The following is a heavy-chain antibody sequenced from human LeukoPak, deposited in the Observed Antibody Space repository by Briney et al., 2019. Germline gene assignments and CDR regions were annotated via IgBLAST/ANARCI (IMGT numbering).Heavy chain of an antibody. D-gene: IGHD3-22*01. J-gene: IGHJ4*02. CDR2: INPSGGRT. V-gene: IGHV1-46*01. CDR3: ARDPTYYYDSSGYYPIDY. Sequence: ASVKVSCKASGYTFTSYYMNWVGQARGQGGEWMGIINPSGGRTSYAQKFQGRGTMTRETSKRKVYMEMSSVRDEETAVYYCARDPTYYYDSSGYYPIDYWGQGTLVTVSS. CDR1: GYTFTSYY.